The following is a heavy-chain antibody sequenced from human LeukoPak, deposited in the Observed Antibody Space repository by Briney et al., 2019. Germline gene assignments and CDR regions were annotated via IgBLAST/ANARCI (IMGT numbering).Heavy chain of an antibody. Sequence: GGSLRLSCAASGVTVSSNYMSWVRQAPGKGLEWVSIIYSGGNTYYADSAKGRFTISRDNSKNTLYLQMNSLRDEDTAVYYCARDKPANMGYWGQGTLVTVSS. V-gene: IGHV3-66*01. CDR1: GVTVSSNY. D-gene: IGHD3-16*01. CDR2: IYSGGNT. J-gene: IGHJ4*02. CDR3: ARDKPANMGY.